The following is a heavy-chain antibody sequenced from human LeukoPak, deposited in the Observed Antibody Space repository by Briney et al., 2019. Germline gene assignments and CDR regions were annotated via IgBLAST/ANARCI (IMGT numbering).Heavy chain of an antibody. CDR3: ARGSYDSSGYVSYDY. CDR1: GFTFGSHF. D-gene: IGHD3-22*01. CDR2: ISNDENNK. J-gene: IGHJ4*02. Sequence: PGGSLRLSCAAAGFTFGSHFMHWVRQAPGKGPEWVAAISNDENNKYYADSVKGRFAISRDNSKNTLYLQMNSLRAEDTAVYYCARGSYDSSGYVSYDYWGQGTLVTVSS. V-gene: IGHV3-30*09.